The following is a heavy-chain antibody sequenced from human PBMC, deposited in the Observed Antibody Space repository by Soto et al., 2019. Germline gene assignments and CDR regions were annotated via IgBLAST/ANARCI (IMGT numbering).Heavy chain of an antibody. CDR1: GLTFSGSA. CDR3: SRQASDFWSGKPQYYMDV. CDR2: IRSKGNNYAT. D-gene: IGHD3-3*01. Sequence: GGSLTRSCAASGLTFSGSAMHWVRQASGKGLEWVGRIRSKGNNYATAYGASLKGRFTISRDDSKNTAYLQMNSLSTEDTAVYYCSRQASDFWSGKPQYYMDVWGKGTTVTVSS. V-gene: IGHV3-73*01. J-gene: IGHJ6*03.